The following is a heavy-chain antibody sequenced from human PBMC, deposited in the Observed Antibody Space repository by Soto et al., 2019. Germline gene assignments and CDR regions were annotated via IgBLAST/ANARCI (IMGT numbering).Heavy chain of an antibody. Sequence: PSETLSVTCIFSVGSISSYYWNWIRQPPGNGLDWIGYIYESGSNNYNRSLRGRVTISVDTSKNQFSLSLSSVTAPDTARYYCARGRGVRFLALDYWGQGTMVTVSS. J-gene: IGHJ4*02. CDR3: ARGRGVRFLALDY. CDR1: VGSISSYY. D-gene: IGHD3-3*01. CDR2: IYESGSN. V-gene: IGHV4-59*01.